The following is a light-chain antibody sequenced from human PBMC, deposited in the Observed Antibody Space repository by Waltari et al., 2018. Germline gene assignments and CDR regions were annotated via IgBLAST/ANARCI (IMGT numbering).Light chain of an antibody. CDR3: QQYDGIVLT. CDR2: GAS. J-gene: IGKJ4*01. Sequence: EIVLTPSAGTLSLSPGERATLSCRASQTVNSTSLSWYQPKPGQAPRLLIYGASTRATGIPDRFSGSGSGTDFTLTISRLEPEDFAVYYCQQYDGIVLTFGGGTKAEI. CDR1: QTVNSTS. V-gene: IGKV3-20*01.